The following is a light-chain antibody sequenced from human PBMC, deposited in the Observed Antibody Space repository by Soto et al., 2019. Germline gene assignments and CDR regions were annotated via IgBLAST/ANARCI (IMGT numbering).Light chain of an antibody. CDR3: SSYTSSRAYV. J-gene: IGLJ1*01. CDR1: SSDVGGHNY. CDR2: EVS. V-gene: IGLV2-14*01. Sequence: QFVLTQPASVSGSPGQSITISCTGTSSDVGGHNYVSWYQQQSGKAPKLMIHEVSNRPSGVSNRFSGSKSGNTASLTISGLQAEDEADYYCSSYTSSRAYVFGIGTKGTVL.